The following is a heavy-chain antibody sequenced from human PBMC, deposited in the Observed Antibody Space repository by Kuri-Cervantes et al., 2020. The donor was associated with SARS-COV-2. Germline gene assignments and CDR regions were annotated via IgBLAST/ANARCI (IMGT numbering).Heavy chain of an antibody. V-gene: IGHV1-2*02. D-gene: IGHD3-9*01. J-gene: IGHJ4*02. CDR1: RYTFTYCY. CDR2: INPNSGDT. CDR3: ARKGDWAYFDY. Sequence: ASVKVSCKASRYTFTYCYIHWVRQAPGQGLEWMGSINPNSGDTNYAQRFQGRVIMTRDTSITTAYMDLSRLTSDDTAVYYCARKGDWAYFDYWGQGTLVTVSS.